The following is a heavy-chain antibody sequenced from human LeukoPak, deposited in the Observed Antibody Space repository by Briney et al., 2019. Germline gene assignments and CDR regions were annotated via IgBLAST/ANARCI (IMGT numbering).Heavy chain of an antibody. V-gene: IGHV3-21*04. J-gene: IGHJ4*02. Sequence: GGSLRLSCAASGFTFNTYAMNWVRQAPGKGLEWVSSISSGSTYMYYADSVKGRFTISRDNAKNSLYLQMNSLRAEDTAIYYCATYRQVLLPFESWGQGTLVTVSS. CDR3: ATYRQVLLPFES. CDR2: ISSGSTYM. CDR1: GFTFNTYA. D-gene: IGHD2-8*02.